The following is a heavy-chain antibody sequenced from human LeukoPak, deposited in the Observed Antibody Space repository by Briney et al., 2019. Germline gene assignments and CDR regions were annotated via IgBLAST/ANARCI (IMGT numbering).Heavy chain of an antibody. V-gene: IGHV3-30-3*01. CDR2: ISYDGSNK. CDR1: KFTFSTSA. CDR3: ARPWFGEQNDAFDI. J-gene: IGHJ3*02. D-gene: IGHD3-10*01. Sequence: PGGSLRLSCAAPKFTFSTSALSWVRQAPGKGLEWVAVISYDGSNKYYADSVKGRFTISRDNSKNTLYLQMNSLRAEDTAVYYCARPWFGEQNDAFDIWGQGTMVTVSS.